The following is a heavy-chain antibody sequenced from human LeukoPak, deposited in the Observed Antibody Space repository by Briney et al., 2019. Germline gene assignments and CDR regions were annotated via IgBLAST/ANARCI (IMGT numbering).Heavy chain of an antibody. CDR2: INPNNGDT. V-gene: IGHV1-2*02. J-gene: IGHJ4*02. D-gene: IGHD2-15*01. CDR1: GYTFTAYY. Sequence: ASVKVSCKASGYTFTAYYMHWVRQAPGQGLEWMGWINPNNGDTKYAQKFQGRVTMTRDTSISTAYMELNRLRSDDTAVYYCARDGGEKSFDYWGQGALVTVSS. CDR3: ARDGGEKSFDY.